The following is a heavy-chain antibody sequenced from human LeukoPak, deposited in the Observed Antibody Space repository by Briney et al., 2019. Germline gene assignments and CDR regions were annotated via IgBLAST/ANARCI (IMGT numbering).Heavy chain of an antibody. Sequence: ASVKVSCKASGYTFTSYYMHWVRQAPGQGLEWMGIINPSGGSTSYAQKLQGRVPMTMDTSTSTVYMELSSLRSGDTAVYYCARDQGGLIVVVRDAFDIWGQGTMVTVSS. V-gene: IGHV1-46*01. CDR1: GYTFTSYY. J-gene: IGHJ3*02. CDR2: INPSGGST. CDR3: ARDQGGLIVVVRDAFDI. D-gene: IGHD3-22*01.